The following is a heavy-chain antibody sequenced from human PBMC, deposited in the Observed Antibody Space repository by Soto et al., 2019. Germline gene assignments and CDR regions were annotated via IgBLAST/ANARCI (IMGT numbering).Heavy chain of an antibody. Sequence: GASVKVSCKASGGTFSSYAISWVRQAPGQGLEWMGGIIPIFGTANYAQKFQGRVTITADESTSTAYMELSSLRSEDTAVYYCARAGEMATITYYYYGMDVWGQGTTVTVSS. CDR2: IIPIFGTA. D-gene: IGHD5-12*01. CDR3: ARAGEMATITYYYYGMDV. V-gene: IGHV1-69*13. J-gene: IGHJ6*02. CDR1: GGTFSSYA.